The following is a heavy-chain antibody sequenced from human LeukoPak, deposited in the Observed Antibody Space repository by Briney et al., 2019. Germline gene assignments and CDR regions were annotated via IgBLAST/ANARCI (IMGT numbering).Heavy chain of an antibody. CDR1: GGSISSYY. Sequence: PSETLSLTCTVSGGSISSYYWSWIRQPAGKGLEWIGRILTSGRTNYSPSHKSRVTMSVDTSKNQFSLNLSSATAADMAVYFCAATVAGSKHFDYWGQGSLVTVSS. V-gene: IGHV4-4*07. CDR3: AATVAGSKHFDY. J-gene: IGHJ4*02. D-gene: IGHD6-19*01. CDR2: ILTSGRT.